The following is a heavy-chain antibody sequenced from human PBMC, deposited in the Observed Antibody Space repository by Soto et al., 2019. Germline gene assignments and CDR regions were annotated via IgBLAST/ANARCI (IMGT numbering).Heavy chain of an antibody. CDR1: GYTFTSYY. J-gene: IGHJ6*03. Sequence: QVQLVQSGAEVKKPGASVTVSCKASGYTFTSYYIHWVRQAPGQGLEWMGIINPSGGSTSYAQKFQGRVTMTRDRSTSTVYMEVSGLRSEDTAVYYCARAQEPSTLYYDYYYMDVWGEGTTVTVSS. V-gene: IGHV1-46*03. CDR3: ARAQEPSTLYYDYYYMDV. CDR2: INPSGGST.